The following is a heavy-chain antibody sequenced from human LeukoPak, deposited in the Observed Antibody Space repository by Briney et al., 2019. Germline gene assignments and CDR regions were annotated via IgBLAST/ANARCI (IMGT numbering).Heavy chain of an antibody. CDR3: AGGKVTYYYGSGSYQGDDY. J-gene: IGHJ4*02. Sequence: SETLSLTCAVCGGSFSGYYWSWIRQPPGKGLEWIGEINHSGSTNYNPSLKSRVTISVDTSKNQFSLKLSSVTAADTAVYYCAGGKVTYYYGSGSYQGDDYWGQGTLVTVSS. CDR2: INHSGST. CDR1: GGSFSGYY. V-gene: IGHV4-34*01. D-gene: IGHD3-10*01.